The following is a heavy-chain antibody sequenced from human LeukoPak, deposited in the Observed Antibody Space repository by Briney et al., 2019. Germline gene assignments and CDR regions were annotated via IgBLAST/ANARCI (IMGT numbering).Heavy chain of an antibody. Sequence: SETLSLTCTVSGGSISSSSYYWGWIRQPPGKGLEWIGSIYYSGSTYYNPSLKSRVTISVDTSKSQFSLKLSSVTAADTAVYYCARPAYGDKPHALGPNDYWGQGTLVTVSS. D-gene: IGHD4-17*01. J-gene: IGHJ4*02. CDR1: GGSISSSSYY. CDR2: IYYSGST. V-gene: IGHV4-39*01. CDR3: ARPAYGDKPHALGPNDY.